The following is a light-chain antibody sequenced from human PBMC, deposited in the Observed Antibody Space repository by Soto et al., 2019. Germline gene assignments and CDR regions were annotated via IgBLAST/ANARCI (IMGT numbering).Light chain of an antibody. CDR2: LNSDGSH. CDR1: SGQSSYA. CDR3: QTRGTGAV. J-gene: IGLJ3*02. Sequence: QPVLTQSPSASASLGASVKLTCTLSSGQSSYAIAWHQQQPEKGPRYLMKLNSDGSHSKGDGIPDRFSGSSSGAERYLTISSLQSEDEADYYCQTRGTGAVFGGGTKLTVL. V-gene: IGLV4-69*01.